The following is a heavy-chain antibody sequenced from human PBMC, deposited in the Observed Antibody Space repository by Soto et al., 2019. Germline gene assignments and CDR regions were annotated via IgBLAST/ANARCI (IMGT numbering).Heavy chain of an antibody. Sequence: SETLSLTCTVSGGSISSGDYYWSWIRQPPGKGLEWIGYIYYTGSSDYNPSLKSRVIISVDTSKNQLSLKLSSVTAAGTAVYFCARVLTGFSYYFDYWGQGTLVTVSS. CDR1: GGSISSGDYY. D-gene: IGHD3-9*01. V-gene: IGHV4-30-4*01. CDR2: IYYTGSS. CDR3: ARVLTGFSYYFDY. J-gene: IGHJ4*02.